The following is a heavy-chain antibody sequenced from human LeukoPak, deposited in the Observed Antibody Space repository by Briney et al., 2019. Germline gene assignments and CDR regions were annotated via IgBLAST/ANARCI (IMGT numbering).Heavy chain of an antibody. D-gene: IGHD3-16*01. CDR1: GFTFSNYA. Sequence: GGSLRPSCAASGFTFSNYAMSWVRQAPGKGLEWISSISGVGSSTYYADSVKGRITISRDNSKNTLYLQMNSLRAEDTAVYYCGAEWGVFYFDYWGQGTLVTVSS. J-gene: IGHJ4*02. V-gene: IGHV3-23*01. CDR3: GAEWGVFYFDY. CDR2: ISGVGSST.